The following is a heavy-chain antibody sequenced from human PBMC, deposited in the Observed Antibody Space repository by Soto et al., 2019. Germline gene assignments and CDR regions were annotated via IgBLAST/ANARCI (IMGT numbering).Heavy chain of an antibody. J-gene: IGHJ4*02. V-gene: IGHV1-69*01. CDR1: GGTFSSYA. CDR2: IIPIFGTA. Sequence: QVQLVQSGAEVKKPGSSVKVSRKASGGTFSSYAISWVRQAPGQGLEWMGGIIPIFGTANYAQKFQGRVTITADESTSTAYMELSSLRSEDTAVYYCARDQEAGGDYVLDYWGQGTLVTVSS. CDR3: ARDQEAGGDYVLDY. D-gene: IGHD4-17*01.